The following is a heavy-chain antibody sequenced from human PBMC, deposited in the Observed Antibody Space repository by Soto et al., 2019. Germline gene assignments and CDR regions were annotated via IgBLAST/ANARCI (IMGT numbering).Heavy chain of an antibody. Sequence: GESLKISCAASGFTVSSIYMSWVRQAPGKGLEWVSVIYGGGNIAHTESVRGRLTISRDNAKNTLYLQMNSLRAEDTGVYYCARGGYYYDSSGYPSALDIWGQGTMVTVSS. CDR2: IYGGGNI. CDR3: ARGGYYYDSSGYPSALDI. V-gene: IGHV3-53*01. J-gene: IGHJ3*02. D-gene: IGHD3-22*01. CDR1: GFTVSSIY.